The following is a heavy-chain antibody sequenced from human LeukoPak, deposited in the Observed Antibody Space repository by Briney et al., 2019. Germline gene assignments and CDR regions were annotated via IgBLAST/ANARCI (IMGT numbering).Heavy chain of an antibody. Sequence: GGSLRLSCAASGFSFSTYSMNWVRQAPGKGLDWVSYISSLGSTMYYADSVKGRFTISRDNAKNSLYLQMDGLRAEDTAVYYCARQAATPDNWFDPWGQGTLVTVSS. CDR3: ARQAATPDNWFDP. V-gene: IGHV3-48*01. CDR2: ISSLGSTM. J-gene: IGHJ5*02. D-gene: IGHD2-15*01. CDR1: GFSFSTYS.